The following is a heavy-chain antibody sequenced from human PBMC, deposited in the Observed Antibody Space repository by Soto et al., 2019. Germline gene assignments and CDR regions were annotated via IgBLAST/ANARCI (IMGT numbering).Heavy chain of an antibody. V-gene: IGHV1-69*06. CDR2: TSPIFGSG. J-gene: IGHJ4*02. CDR1: GGTFSTNP. D-gene: IGHD4-4*01. CDR3: ARFDYSKYLFDY. Sequence: QVQLVQSGAEVKMPGSSVKVSCKASGGTFSTNPISWVRQAPGQGLEWMGGTSPIFGSGSSSQTFHGRLTVTADKSTNTAYMELSNLTSGDTAVYYCARFDYSKYLFDYWGQGTLVSVSS.